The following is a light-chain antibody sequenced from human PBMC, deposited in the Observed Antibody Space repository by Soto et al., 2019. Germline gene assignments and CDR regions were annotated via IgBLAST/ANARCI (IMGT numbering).Light chain of an antibody. J-gene: IGKJ4*01. CDR3: QQRSNWPLT. V-gene: IGKV3-11*01. CDR2: DAS. Sequence: EIVLTQSPATLSLSPGERATLSCRASQSVSSYLAWYQQKPGQAPRLLIYDASNRATGIPARFSGSGSGTDFTLTISSLGPEDFAVYYCQQRSNWPLTFGGGTKVDI. CDR1: QSVSSY.